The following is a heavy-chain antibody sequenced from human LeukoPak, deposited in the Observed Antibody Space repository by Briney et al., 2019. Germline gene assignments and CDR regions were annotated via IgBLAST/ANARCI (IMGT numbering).Heavy chain of an antibody. V-gene: IGHV3-23*01. CDR1: GFTLSSYA. J-gene: IGHJ4*02. CDR2: ISGSGGST. CDR3: AKVANGDPHFDY. Sequence: GGSLRLSCAASGFTLSSYAMSWVRQAPGRGLEWVSAISGSGGSTYYADSVKGRFTISRDNSKNTLYLQMNSLRAEDTAVYYCAKVANGDPHFDYWGQGTLVTVSS. D-gene: IGHD4-17*01.